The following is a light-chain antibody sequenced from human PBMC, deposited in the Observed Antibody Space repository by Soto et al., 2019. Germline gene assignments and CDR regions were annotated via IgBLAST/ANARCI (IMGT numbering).Light chain of an antibody. CDR1: SSDVGGYND. CDR2: DVS. J-gene: IGLJ1*01. Sequence: QSALTQPRSVSGSPGQSVTISCTGTSSDVGGYNDVSWYQQHPGKAPKLMIYDVSKRPSGVPDRFSGAKSGNTASLTISGLQAEEEADDYCCADAGSYTTYVFGAGTKVTVL. V-gene: IGLV2-11*01. CDR3: CADAGSYTTYV.